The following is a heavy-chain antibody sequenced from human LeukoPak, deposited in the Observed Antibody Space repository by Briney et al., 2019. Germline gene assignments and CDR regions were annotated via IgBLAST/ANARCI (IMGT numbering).Heavy chain of an antibody. CDR1: GYTFSTFG. CDR2: INADNGNT. CDR3: ARGGDSSGWVYYYYYYMDV. J-gene: IGHJ6*03. D-gene: IGHD6-19*01. V-gene: IGHV1-18*01. Sequence: ASVKVSCKASGYTFSTFGISWVRQAPGQGLEWMGWINADNGNTKYAQQLQGRVTMTTDTSTSTAYMELRSLRSDDTAVYYCARGGDSSGWVYYYYYYMDVWGKGTTVTISS.